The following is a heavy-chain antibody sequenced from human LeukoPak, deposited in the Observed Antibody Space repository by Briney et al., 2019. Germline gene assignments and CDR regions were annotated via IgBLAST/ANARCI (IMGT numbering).Heavy chain of an antibody. V-gene: IGHV3-74*01. D-gene: IGHD3-16*01. CDR1: GFTFSSYW. CDR3: VRDGDHWAFDH. Sequence: GGSLRLSCAASGFTFSSYWMHWVRQAPGEGLVWVARIKYDASFTNYADSVRGRFTTSRDNAKNTLYLHMNSLRAEDTAVYYCVRDGDHWAFDHWGQGTLVPVSS. J-gene: IGHJ4*02. CDR2: IKYDASFT.